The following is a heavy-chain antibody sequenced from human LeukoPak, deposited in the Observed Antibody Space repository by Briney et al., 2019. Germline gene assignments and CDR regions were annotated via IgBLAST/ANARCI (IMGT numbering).Heavy chain of an antibody. V-gene: IGHV3-48*03. CDR2: ISSSGSTI. Sequence: PGGSLRLSCAASGFTFSSYEMNWVRQAPGKGLEWVSYISSSGSTIYYADSVKGRFTISRDNAKNSLYLQMNSLRVEDTAVYYCTKSDWFDPWGQGTLVTVSS. J-gene: IGHJ5*02. CDR1: GFTFSSYE. CDR3: TKSDWFDP. D-gene: IGHD3-3*01.